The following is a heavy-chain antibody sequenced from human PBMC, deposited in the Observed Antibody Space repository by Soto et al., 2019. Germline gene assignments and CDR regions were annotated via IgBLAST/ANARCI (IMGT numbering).Heavy chain of an antibody. CDR3: AHAYGGRSLY. Sequence: QITLKESGPTLVKPTQTLTLTCTFSGFSLTTDRVGVGWIRQPPGEALEWLAVIYWDDSKTYRPSLESRLTITKDTSKNQVGLTMNNMDSLDTATYYCAHAYGGRSLYWGQGTLVTVSS. D-gene: IGHD1-26*01. CDR2: IYWDDSK. J-gene: IGHJ4*02. V-gene: IGHV2-5*02. CDR1: GFSLTTDRVG.